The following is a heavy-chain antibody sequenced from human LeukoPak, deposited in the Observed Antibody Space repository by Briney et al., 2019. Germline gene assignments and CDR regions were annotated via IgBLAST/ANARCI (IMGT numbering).Heavy chain of an antibody. CDR2: IYPGDSDT. CDR3: ARHRRVPAAIRARVYYYYMDV. Sequence: GESLKISCKGSGYSFTSYWIGCVRQMPGKGLEWMGIIYPGDSDTRYSPSFQGQVTISADKPISTAYLQWSSLKASDTAMYYCARHRRVPAAIRARVYYYYMDVWGKGTTVTVSS. V-gene: IGHV5-51*01. J-gene: IGHJ6*03. D-gene: IGHD2-2*02. CDR1: GYSFTSYW.